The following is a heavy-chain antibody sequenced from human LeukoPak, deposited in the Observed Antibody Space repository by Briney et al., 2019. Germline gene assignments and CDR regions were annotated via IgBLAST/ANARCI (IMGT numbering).Heavy chain of an antibody. V-gene: IGHV3-48*01. CDR1: GFIFSDYT. Sequence: GGSLRLSCAASGFIFSDYTMNWVRQAPGKGLEWVSHIEGNSRATYYADSVKGRFTISRDNAKNSLYLQMNSLRAEDTAVYYCARDLKIMGTAQVHTWGQGTMVTVSS. D-gene: IGHD1-26*01. CDR3: ARDLKIMGTAQVHT. J-gene: IGHJ5*02. CDR2: IEGNSRAT.